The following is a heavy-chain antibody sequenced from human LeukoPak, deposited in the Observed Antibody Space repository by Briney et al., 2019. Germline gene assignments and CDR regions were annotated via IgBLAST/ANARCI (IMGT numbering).Heavy chain of an antibody. V-gene: IGHV3-21*01. D-gene: IGHD4-17*01. CDR3: ARFSVTTPRYFDY. CDR1: GFTFSSYS. J-gene: IGHJ4*02. CDR2: ISSSSSYI. Sequence: GSLRLSCAASGFTFSSYSMNWVRQAPGKGLEWVSSISSSSSYIYYADSVKGRFTISRDNAKNSLYLQMNSLRAEDTAVYYCARFSVTTPRYFDYWGQGTLVTVSS.